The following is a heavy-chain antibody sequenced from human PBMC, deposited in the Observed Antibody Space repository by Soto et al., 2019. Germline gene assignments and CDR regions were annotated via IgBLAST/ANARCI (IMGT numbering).Heavy chain of an antibody. J-gene: IGHJ6*03. V-gene: IGHV4-59*08. CDR1: GGSISSYY. CDR2: IYYSGST. Sequence: PSETLSLTCTVSGGSISSYYWSWIRQPPGKGLEWIGYIYYSGSTNYNPSLKSRVTISVDTSKNQFSLKLSSVTAADTAVYYCARHLTNRYCSSTSCYLTPKYYYYMDVWGKGTTVTVSS. D-gene: IGHD2-2*01. CDR3: ARHLTNRYCSSTSCYLTPKYYYYMDV.